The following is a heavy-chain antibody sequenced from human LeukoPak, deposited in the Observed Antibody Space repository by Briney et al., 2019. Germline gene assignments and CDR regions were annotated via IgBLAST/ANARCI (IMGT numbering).Heavy chain of an antibody. V-gene: IGHV3-21*01. J-gene: IGHJ4*02. CDR1: GFIFSNSA. CDR3: ARDPTHYLRYGHFDY. D-gene: IGHD3-9*01. CDR2: INNDGSYI. Sequence: GGSLRLSCAASGFIFSNSAMNWVRQAPGKGLEWVSSINNDGSYIYYAGSVKGRFTISRDNAKNSLYLRLNSLRVEDTAVYYCARDPTHYLRYGHFDYWGQGTLVTVSS.